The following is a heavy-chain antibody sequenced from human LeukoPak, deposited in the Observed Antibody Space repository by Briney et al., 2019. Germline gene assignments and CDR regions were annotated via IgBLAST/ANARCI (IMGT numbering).Heavy chain of an antibody. CDR1: GYTFTGYY. D-gene: IGHD2-15*01. J-gene: IGHJ4*02. V-gene: IGHV1-2*02. CDR2: INPNSGGT. Sequence: ASVKVSCKASGYTFTGYYMHWVRQAPGQGLEWMGWINPNSGGTSFAQKFQGRVTMTRDTSISTAYMEPSRLRSDDTAVYYCARVGFCSGGLCPYYFDYWGQGTLVTVSS. CDR3: ARVGFCSGGLCPYYFDY.